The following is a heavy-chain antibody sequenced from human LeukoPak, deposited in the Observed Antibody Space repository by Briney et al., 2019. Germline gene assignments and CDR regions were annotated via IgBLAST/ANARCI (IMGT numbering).Heavy chain of an antibody. J-gene: IGHJ5*02. CDR2: INPSGGST. V-gene: IGHV1-46*01. Sequence: ASVKVSCKASGYTFTSYYMHWVLQAPGQGLEWMGIINPSGGSTSYAQKFQGRVTMTRDTSTSTVYMELSSLRSEDTAVYYCARENTMVRGPRGWFDPWGQGTLVTVSS. CDR1: GYTFTSYY. CDR3: ARENTMVRGPRGWFDP. D-gene: IGHD3-10*01.